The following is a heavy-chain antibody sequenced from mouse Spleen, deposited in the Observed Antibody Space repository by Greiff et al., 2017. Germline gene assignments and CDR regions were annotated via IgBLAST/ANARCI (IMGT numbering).Heavy chain of an antibody. V-gene: IGHV2-9-2*01. J-gene: IGHJ4*01. CDR1: GFSLTSYD. Sequence: QVQLQQSGPGLVAPSQSLSITCTVSGFSLTSYDISWIRQPPGKGLEWLGVIWTGGGTNYNSAFMSRLSISKDNSKSQVFLKMNSLQTDDTAIYYCVRRGYDYEDYAMDYWGQGTSVTVSS. CDR3: VRRGYDYEDYAMDY. CDR2: IWTGGGT. D-gene: IGHD2-4*01.